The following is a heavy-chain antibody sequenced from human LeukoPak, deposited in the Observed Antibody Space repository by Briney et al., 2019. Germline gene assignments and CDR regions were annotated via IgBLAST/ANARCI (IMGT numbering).Heavy chain of an antibody. J-gene: IGHJ4*02. V-gene: IGHV3-21*01. CDR2: ISGGSNYI. D-gene: IGHD4-17*01. Sequence: GGSLRLSCAASGFTFSSHSMNWVRQAPGKGLEWVSSISGGSNYIYYADSVKGRFTISRDNAKNSLYLQMNSLSTEDTAVYYCARESDYGDCGHFDHWGQGTLVTVSS. CDR3: ARESDYGDCGHFDH. CDR1: GFTFSSHS.